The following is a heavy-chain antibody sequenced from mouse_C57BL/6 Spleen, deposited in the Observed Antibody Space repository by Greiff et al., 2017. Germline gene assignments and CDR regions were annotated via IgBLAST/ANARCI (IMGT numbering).Heavy chain of an antibody. CDR2: IYPGSGST. J-gene: IGHJ1*03. CDR1: GYTFTSYW. Sequence: VQLQQPGAELVKPGASVKMSCKASGYTFTSYWITWVKQRPGQGLEWIGDIYPGSGSTNYNEKFKSKATLTVDTSSSTAYMQLSSLSSEDAAVYCCARWDYGSSYNFEVWGTGTPVTVSS. D-gene: IGHD1-1*01. CDR3: ARWDYGSSYNFEV. V-gene: IGHV1-55*01.